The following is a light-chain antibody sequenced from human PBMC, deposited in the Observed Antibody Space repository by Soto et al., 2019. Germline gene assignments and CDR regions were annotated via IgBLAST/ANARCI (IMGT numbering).Light chain of an antibody. CDR1: STDVGPYYY. CDR2: EVS. Sequence: QSVLAQPPSVAGSPGQSLTVSCTGTSTDVGPYYYVSWYQQHPGKAPKLIIYEVSHRPSGVSNRFSGSKSGNTASLTISGVQAEDDADYYCSSSTSSSTPVVFGGGTQLTVL. J-gene: IGLJ2*01. CDR3: SSSTSSSTPVV. V-gene: IGLV2-14*01.